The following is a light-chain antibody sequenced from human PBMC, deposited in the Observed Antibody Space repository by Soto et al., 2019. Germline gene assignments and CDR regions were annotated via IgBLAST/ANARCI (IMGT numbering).Light chain of an antibody. V-gene: IGKV1-8*01. Sequence: AIRMTQSPSSFSASPGDRVTITCRASQGISSYLAWYQQKPGKAPKLLIYAASTVQSGVPSRFSGSGSGTDFTLTISGLQSEDFATYYCQQYYSYPITFGQGTRLEIK. CDR2: AAS. CDR3: QQYYSYPIT. CDR1: QGISSY. J-gene: IGKJ5*01.